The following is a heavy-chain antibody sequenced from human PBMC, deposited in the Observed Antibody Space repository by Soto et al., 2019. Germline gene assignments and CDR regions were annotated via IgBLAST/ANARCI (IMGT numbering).Heavy chain of an antibody. D-gene: IGHD3-3*01. Sequence: PSETLSLTCTVSGGSISSGGYYWSWIRQHPGKGLEWIGYIYYSGSTYYNPSLKSRVTISVDTSKNQFSLKLSSVTAADTAVYYCARDRRGLHYDFWSGLDVRGQGTTVTVSS. CDR2: IYYSGST. CDR1: GGSISSGGYY. J-gene: IGHJ6*02. V-gene: IGHV4-31*03. CDR3: ARDRRGLHYDFWSGLDV.